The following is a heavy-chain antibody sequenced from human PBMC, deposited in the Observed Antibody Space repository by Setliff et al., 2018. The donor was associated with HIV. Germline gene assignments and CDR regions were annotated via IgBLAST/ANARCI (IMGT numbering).Heavy chain of an antibody. CDR2: ISSSGSYA. Sequence: CSFTYISLSMMWVRQAPGKGLEWVSSISSSGSYALYADSVKGRFTMSRDNSKNTLSLQMHSLRADDTAVYYCARGVVVAAHNWFDPWGQGTLVTVSS. V-gene: IGHV3-21*04. CDR3: ARGVVVAAHNWFDP. D-gene: IGHD2-15*01. J-gene: IGHJ5*02. CDR1: SFTYISLS.